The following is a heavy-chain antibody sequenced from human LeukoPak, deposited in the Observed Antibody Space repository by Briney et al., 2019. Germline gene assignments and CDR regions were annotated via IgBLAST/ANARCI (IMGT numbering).Heavy chain of an antibody. V-gene: IGHV4-34*01. CDR1: GGSFSGYY. Sequence: PSETLSLTCAVYGGSFSGYYWSWIRQPPGKGLEWIGEINHSGSTNYNPSLKSRVTISVDTSKNQFSLKLSSVTAADTAVYYCARGVAQVVGGEAYFDYWGQGTLVTVSS. CDR3: ARGVAQVVGGEAYFDY. J-gene: IGHJ4*02. CDR2: INHSGST. D-gene: IGHD3-22*01.